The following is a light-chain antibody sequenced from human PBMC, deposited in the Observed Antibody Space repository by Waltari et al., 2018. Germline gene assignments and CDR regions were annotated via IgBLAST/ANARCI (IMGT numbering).Light chain of an antibody. J-gene: IGKJ4*01. CDR1: QSIGSW. CDR2: KSS. Sequence: DIQMTQNPFSLSAAVGDGVTITCRASQSIGSWLAWYQQKPGKSPDLLIYKSSVLRDGVPSRFSATGSGTDFTLTIMSLQPEDLATYFCQQYNEYPLSFGGGTKVEI. V-gene: IGKV1-5*03. CDR3: QQYNEYPLS.